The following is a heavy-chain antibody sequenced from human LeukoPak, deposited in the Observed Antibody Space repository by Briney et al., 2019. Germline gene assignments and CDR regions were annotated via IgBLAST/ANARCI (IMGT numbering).Heavy chain of an antibody. CDR1: GFTFTRHA. Sequence: GGSLRLSCAASGFTFTRHAMSWVRQAPGKGLEWVSGISASGGVTYYADSVKGRFTISRDNSKNTLYLQMNSLRAEDTAVYYCARDQERYGMDVWGQGTTVTVSS. D-gene: IGHD5-24*01. V-gene: IGHV3-23*01. CDR3: ARDQERYGMDV. CDR2: ISASGGVT. J-gene: IGHJ6*02.